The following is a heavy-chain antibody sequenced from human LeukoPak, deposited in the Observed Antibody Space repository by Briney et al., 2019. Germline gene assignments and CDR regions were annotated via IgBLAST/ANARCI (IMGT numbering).Heavy chain of an antibody. J-gene: IGHJ6*02. CDR3: ATDAREDIVVVVAATRYYYYGMDV. D-gene: IGHD2-15*01. V-gene: IGHV1-24*01. CDR1: GYTLTELS. Sequence: ASVKVSCKVSGYTLTELSMHWVRQAPGKGLEWMGGFDPEDGETLYAQKFQGRVTMTEDTSTDTAYMELSSLRSEDTAVYYCATDAREDIVVVVAATRYYYYGMDVWGQGTTVTVSS. CDR2: FDPEDGET.